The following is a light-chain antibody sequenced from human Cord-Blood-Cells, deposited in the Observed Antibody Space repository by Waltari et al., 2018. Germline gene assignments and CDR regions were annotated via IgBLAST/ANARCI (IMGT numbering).Light chain of an antibody. V-gene: IGLV2-11*01. J-gene: IGLJ3*02. CDR3: CSYAGSYTWV. CDR1: RRDVGCYNY. Sequence: QSALTQPRPVSGSPGTSVTISCTGTRRDVGCYNYVTWYQQHPGKAPKLMIYDVSKRPSGVPDRFSGSKSGNTASLTISGLQAEDEADYYCCSYAGSYTWVFGGGTKLTVL. CDR2: DVS.